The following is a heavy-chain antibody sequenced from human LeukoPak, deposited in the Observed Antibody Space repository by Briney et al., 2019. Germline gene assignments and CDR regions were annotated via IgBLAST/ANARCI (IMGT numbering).Heavy chain of an antibody. J-gene: IGHJ6*02. CDR3: ARTTGKTTDVTHSLYGMDV. CDR2: IYPGDSDT. Sequence: GESLKISCKGSGNTFTRYWIGWGRQMPGKGLEWMGSIYPGDSDTRYSPSFQGQVTISVDKSITTAYLQWSSLKASDTAMYYCARTTGKTTDVTHSLYGMDVWGQGTTVTVSS. D-gene: IGHD1-1*01. V-gene: IGHV5-51*01. CDR1: GNTFTRYW.